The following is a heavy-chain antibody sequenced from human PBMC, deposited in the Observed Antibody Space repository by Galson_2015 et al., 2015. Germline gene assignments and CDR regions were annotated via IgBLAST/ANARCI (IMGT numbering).Heavy chain of an antibody. D-gene: IGHD1-26*01. J-gene: IGHJ3*02. CDR2: ISGSGGST. Sequence: SLRLSCAASGFTFSSYAMSWVRQAPGKGLEWVSAISGSGGSTYYADSVKGRFTISRDNSKNTLYLQMNSLRAEDTAVYYCAKVRRSYYDASDIWGQGTMVTVSS. CDR1: GFTFSSYA. CDR3: AKVRRSYYDASDI. V-gene: IGHV3-23*01.